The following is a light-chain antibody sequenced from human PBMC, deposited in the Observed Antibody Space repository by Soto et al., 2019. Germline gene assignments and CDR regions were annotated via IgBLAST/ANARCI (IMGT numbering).Light chain of an antibody. V-gene: IGKV1-5*03. CDR1: QTISSW. CDR2: KAS. Sequence: DIHMTQSPSTLSGSVGDRVTITCRASQTISSWLAWYQQKPGKAPKLLIYKASTLKSGVPSRFSGSGSGTEFTLTISSMQPDDFATFYCQQYNGYSRKFGQGTKVDIK. CDR3: QQYNGYSRK. J-gene: IGKJ1*01.